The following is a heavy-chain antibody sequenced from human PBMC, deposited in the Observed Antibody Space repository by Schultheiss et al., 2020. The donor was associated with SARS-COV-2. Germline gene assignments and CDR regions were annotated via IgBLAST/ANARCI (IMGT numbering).Heavy chain of an antibody. CDR1: GFTFSSYS. CDR3: AREVRRLERQASKYYYYGMDV. V-gene: IGHV3-48*01. D-gene: IGHD1-1*01. Sequence: GGSLRLSCAASGFTFSSYSMNWVRQAPGKGLEWVSYISSSSSTIYYADSVKGRFTISRDNSKNTLYLQMNSLRAEDTAVYYCAREVRRLERQASKYYYYGMDVWGQGTTVTVSS. CDR2: ISSSSSTI. J-gene: IGHJ6*02.